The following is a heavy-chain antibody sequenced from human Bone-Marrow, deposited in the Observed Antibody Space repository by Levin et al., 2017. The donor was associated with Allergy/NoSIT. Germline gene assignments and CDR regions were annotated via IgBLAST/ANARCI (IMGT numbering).Heavy chain of an antibody. Sequence: SVKVSCKASGGTFSSNTFNWVRQAPGQGLEWMGRFIPILGFANYAQNFQGRVSITADKSTSTVYMELSSLRSEDTAVYYCATMASNWLDPWGQGTQVPVSS. D-gene: IGHD3-10*01. CDR3: ATMASNWLDP. V-gene: IGHV1-69*02. CDR1: GGTFSSNT. CDR2: FIPILGFA. J-gene: IGHJ5*02.